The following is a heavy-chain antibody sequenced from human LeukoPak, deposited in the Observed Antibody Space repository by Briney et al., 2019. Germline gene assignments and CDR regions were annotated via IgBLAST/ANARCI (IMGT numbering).Heavy chain of an antibody. CDR2: IWYDGSNK. V-gene: IGHV3-33*01. J-gene: IGHJ4*02. Sequence: GRSLRPSCAASGFTFSSYGMHWVRQAPGKGLEWVAVIWYDGSNKYYADSVKGRFTISRDNSKNTLYLQMNSLRAEDTAVYYCARDSGGGWLQPPGDYWGQGTLVTVSS. CDR1: GFTFSSYG. CDR3: ARDSGGGWLQPPGDY. D-gene: IGHD5-24*01.